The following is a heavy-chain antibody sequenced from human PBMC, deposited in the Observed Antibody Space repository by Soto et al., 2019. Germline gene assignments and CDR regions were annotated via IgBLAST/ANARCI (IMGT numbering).Heavy chain of an antibody. Sequence: QVQLQQWGAGLMKPSETLSLTCAVYGGSFSGYYWSWIRQPPGKGLEGIGEINHSGSTNYNPSLKSRAPLSGDRSKNQFSLTLSSVTAADTAVYYCARAYTRLSFFQHWGQGTRVTVAS. D-gene: IGHD3-16*01. J-gene: IGHJ1*01. V-gene: IGHV4-34*01. CDR2: INHSGST. CDR1: GGSFSGYY. CDR3: ARAYTRLSFFQH.